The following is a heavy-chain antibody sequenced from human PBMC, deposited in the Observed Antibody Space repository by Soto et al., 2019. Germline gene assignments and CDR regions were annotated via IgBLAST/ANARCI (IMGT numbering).Heavy chain of an antibody. J-gene: IGHJ4*02. D-gene: IGHD5-12*01. CDR1: GFTFSSYS. V-gene: IGHV3-21*01. CDR2: ISSSSRYI. Sequence: EVQLGESGGGLVKPGGSLRLSCAASGFTFSSYSINWVRQAPGKGLEWVSSISSSSRYIYYADSVKGRFTISRDNDKNSLYLQMNSLRAEDTAVYYCARWGYGESFDYWGQGTLVTVSS. CDR3: ARWGYGESFDY.